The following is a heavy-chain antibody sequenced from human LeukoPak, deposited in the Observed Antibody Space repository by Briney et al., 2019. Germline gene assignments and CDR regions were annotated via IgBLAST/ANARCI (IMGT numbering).Heavy chain of an antibody. Sequence: SETLSLTCTVSGGSISSYYWSWIRQPPGKGLEWIGYIYYSGSTYYNPSLKSRVTISVDRSKNQFSLKLSSVTAADTAVYYCARDSAATVVTPSGGAFDIWGQGTMVTVSS. CDR2: IYYSGST. V-gene: IGHV4-59*12. CDR3: ARDSAATVVTPSGGAFDI. J-gene: IGHJ3*02. CDR1: GGSISSYY. D-gene: IGHD4-23*01.